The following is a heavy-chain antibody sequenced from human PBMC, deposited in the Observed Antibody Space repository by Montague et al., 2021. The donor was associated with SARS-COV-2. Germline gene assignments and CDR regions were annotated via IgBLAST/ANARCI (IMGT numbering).Heavy chain of an antibody. V-gene: IGHV4-59*11. Sequence: SETLSLTCSVSGGSISGHYWSWIRQPPGKGLEWIGNFDHSGDTKYNPSLKSRVTISEDTSKNQFSLRLTSVTAADTAVYYCARDFRLQLWQTNYYFGLWGRGTLVSVSS. J-gene: IGHJ2*01. CDR2: FDHSGDT. D-gene: IGHD5-18*01. CDR1: GGSISGHY. CDR3: ARDFRLQLWQTNYYFGL.